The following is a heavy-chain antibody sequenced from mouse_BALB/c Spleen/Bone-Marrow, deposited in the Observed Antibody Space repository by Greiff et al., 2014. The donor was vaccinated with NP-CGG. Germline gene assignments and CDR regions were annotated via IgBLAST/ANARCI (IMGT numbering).Heavy chain of an antibody. V-gene: IGHV1S29*02. CDR1: GYTFTDYN. CDR3: ARSKGGNYYAMDY. CDR2: IYPYNGGT. J-gene: IGHJ4*01. D-gene: IGHD1-1*02. Sequence: EVKLVESGPELVKPGASVKISCKASGYTFTDYNMHWVKQSHGKSLEWIGYIYPYNGGTGYNQKFKSKATLTVGNSSSTAYMELRSLTSEDSAVYYCARSKGGNYYAMDYWGQGTSVTVSS.